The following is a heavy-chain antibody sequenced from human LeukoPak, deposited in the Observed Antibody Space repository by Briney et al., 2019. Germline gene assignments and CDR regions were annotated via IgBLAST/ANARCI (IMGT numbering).Heavy chain of an antibody. Sequence: GASVKVSCKVSGYTLTELSMHWVRQAPGKGLEWMGGFDPEDGETIYAQKFQGRVTMTEDTSTDTAYMELSSLRSEDTAVYYCATDLRDDSSGYYSPDFDYWGQGTLVTVSS. D-gene: IGHD3-22*01. CDR1: GYTLTELS. CDR2: FDPEDGET. J-gene: IGHJ4*02. V-gene: IGHV1-24*01. CDR3: ATDLRDDSSGYYSPDFDY.